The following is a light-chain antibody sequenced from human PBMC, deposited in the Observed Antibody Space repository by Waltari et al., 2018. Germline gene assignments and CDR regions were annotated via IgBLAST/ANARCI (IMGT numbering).Light chain of an antibody. CDR3: CSYAGRGTYV. Sequence: ALPRPASCLGPPGRPYPIPSRGPPMHVGSYDLAPWYQQHPGEAPKPLICEVFKRPPDTSSRFSGAKSGSTASLTISGLQPEDEADYYCCSYAGRGTYVFGSGTKVTVL. V-gene: IGLV2-23*02. CDR1: PMHVGSYDL. J-gene: IGLJ1*01. CDR2: EVF.